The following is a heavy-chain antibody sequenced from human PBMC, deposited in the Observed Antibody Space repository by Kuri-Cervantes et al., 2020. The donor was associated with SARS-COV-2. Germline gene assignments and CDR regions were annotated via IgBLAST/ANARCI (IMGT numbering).Heavy chain of an antibody. D-gene: IGHD6-13*01. V-gene: IGHV3-48*02. CDR2: ISSSSSII. CDR3: ASTSSSWYRNWFDP. Sequence: GESLKISCAASGITFSNAWMNWVRQAPGKGLEWVSSISSSSSIIYYADSVKGRFTISRDNAKNSLYLQMNSLRDEDTAVYYCASTSSSWYRNWFDPWGQGTLVTVSS. J-gene: IGHJ5*02. CDR1: GITFSNAW.